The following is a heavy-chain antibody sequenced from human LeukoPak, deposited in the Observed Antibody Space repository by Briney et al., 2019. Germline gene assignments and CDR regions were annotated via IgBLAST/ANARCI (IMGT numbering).Heavy chain of an antibody. V-gene: IGHV3-23*01. Sequence: GGSLRLSCAASGFSFSTNPMSWVRQAPGKGLEWVSAISPDKTYYADSVKGRLTISRDNYKNTVDLHMNSPRAEDTAIYYCVKEYVDRAFTRSFEIWGQGIVVTVSS. CDR1: GFSFSTNP. J-gene: IGHJ3*02. CDR2: ISPDKT. CDR3: VKEYVDRAFTRSFEI. D-gene: IGHD3-3*02.